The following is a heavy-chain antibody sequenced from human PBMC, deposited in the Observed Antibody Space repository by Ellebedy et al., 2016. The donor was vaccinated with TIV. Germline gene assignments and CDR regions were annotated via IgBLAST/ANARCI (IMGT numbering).Heavy chain of an antibody. CDR1: GGSISSYY. CDR3: ARQYNYGTSGYYVDY. CDR2: IYHNGNT. J-gene: IGHJ4*02. Sequence: MPGGSLRLSCTVSGGSISSYYWTWIRQPPGKGLEWIGYIYHNGNTNYNPSLKRRVTISVDTSKNQFSLKLSSVTAADTAVYYCARQYNYGTSGYYVDYWGQGTLLTVSS. V-gene: IGHV4-59*08. D-gene: IGHD3-22*01.